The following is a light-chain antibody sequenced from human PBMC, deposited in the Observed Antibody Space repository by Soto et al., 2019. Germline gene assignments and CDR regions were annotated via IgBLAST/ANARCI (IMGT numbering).Light chain of an antibody. V-gene: IGLV2-11*01. J-gene: IGLJ1*01. CDR1: SSEIGRYNY. CDR3: CSYAGSPYV. CDR2: NVI. Sequence: QSVLTQPRSVSGSPGQSVTISCTGTSSEIGRYNYVSWYQHHPGKAHKLMFYNVITRPSGVPYRFSGSKSGTTASLFISGLQAEDESDYYCCSYAGSPYVFGTGTKVTAL.